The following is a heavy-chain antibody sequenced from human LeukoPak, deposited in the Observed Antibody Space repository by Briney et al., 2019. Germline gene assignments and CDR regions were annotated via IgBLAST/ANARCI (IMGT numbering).Heavy chain of an antibody. J-gene: IGHJ5*02. V-gene: IGHV3-9*01. D-gene: IGHD5-18*01. CDR1: GFTFDDFA. CDR2: ISWNSGSI. Sequence: PGRSLRLSCAASGFTFDDFAMHWVRQAPGKGLEWVSGISWNSGSIGYADSVKGRFTISRDNAKNSLYLQMNSLRAEDTALYYCAKGRGYSYGSPDWLDPWGQGTLVTVSS. CDR3: AKGRGYSYGSPDWLDP.